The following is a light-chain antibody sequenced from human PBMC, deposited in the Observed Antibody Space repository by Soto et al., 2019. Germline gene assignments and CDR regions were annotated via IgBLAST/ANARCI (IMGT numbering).Light chain of an antibody. CDR3: QQYDSIPPWT. J-gene: IGKJ1*01. CDR2: GTS. CDR1: QTVGRSY. V-gene: IGKV3-20*01. Sequence: EIVLTQSPGIMYLSPGERATLSCRASQTVGRSYLAWYQQKPGQAPRLLIFGTSTRATGIPDRFSGGGSGTDFTLTISRLDPEDYAVYFCQQYDSIPPWTFGQGTREEVK.